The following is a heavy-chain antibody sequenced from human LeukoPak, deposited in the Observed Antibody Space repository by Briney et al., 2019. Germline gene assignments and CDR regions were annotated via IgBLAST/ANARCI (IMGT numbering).Heavy chain of an antibody. V-gene: IGHV4-34*01. CDR3: ARAARIANWFDP. Sequence: SETLSLTCAVYGGSFSGYYWSWIRQPPGKGLEWIGEINHSGSTNYNPSLKSRVTISVDTSKNQFSLKLSSVTAADTAVYYCARAARIANWFDPWGQGTLVTVSS. CDR2: INHSGST. D-gene: IGHD6-6*01. CDR1: GGSFSGYY. J-gene: IGHJ5*02.